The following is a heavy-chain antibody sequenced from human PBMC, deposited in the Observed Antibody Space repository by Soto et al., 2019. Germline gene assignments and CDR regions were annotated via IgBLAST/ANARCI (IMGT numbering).Heavy chain of an antibody. CDR3: AIQHPLDSSAWYN. CDR1: GYSFTSYW. D-gene: IGHD6-19*01. J-gene: IGHJ4*02. Sequence: GESLKISCKGSGYSFTSYWISWVRQMPGKGLEWMGTIDPSDSYTNYSPSFQGHVTISADKSINTAYLHWTSLKASDTAIYYCAIQHPLDSSAWYNWGQGTLVTVSS. V-gene: IGHV5-10-1*01. CDR2: IDPSDSYT.